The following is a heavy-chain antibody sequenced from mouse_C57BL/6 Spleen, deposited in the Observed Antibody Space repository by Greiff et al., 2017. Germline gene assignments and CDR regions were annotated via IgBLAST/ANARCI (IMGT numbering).Heavy chain of an antibody. Sequence: DVKLVESGGGLVKPGGSLKLSCAASGFTFSSYAMSWVRQTPEKRLEWVATISDGGSYTYYPDNVKGRFTISRDNAKNNLYLQMSHLKSEDTAMYYCARDEVYSNYGFDYWGQGTTLTVSS. CDR3: ARDEVYSNYGFDY. V-gene: IGHV5-4*01. CDR2: ISDGGSYT. D-gene: IGHD2-5*01. CDR1: GFTFSSYA. J-gene: IGHJ2*01.